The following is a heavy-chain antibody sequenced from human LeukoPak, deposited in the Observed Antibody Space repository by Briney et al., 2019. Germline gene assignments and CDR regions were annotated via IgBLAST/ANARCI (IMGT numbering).Heavy chain of an antibody. Sequence: SETLSLTCTVSSDSITSYYWSWIRPPPGKGLEWVGYIHDSGSTNYNPSLKSRVTISVDMSKNQFSLMLSSVTPADTAVYYCARTDYYGSGSFYDTWFDPWGQGTLVTVSS. CDR2: IHDSGST. D-gene: IGHD3-10*01. V-gene: IGHV4-59*01. J-gene: IGHJ5*02. CDR1: SDSITSYY. CDR3: ARTDYYGSGSFYDTWFDP.